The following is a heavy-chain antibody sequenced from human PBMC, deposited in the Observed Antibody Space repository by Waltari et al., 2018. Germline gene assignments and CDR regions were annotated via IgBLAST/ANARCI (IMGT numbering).Heavy chain of an antibody. V-gene: IGHV4-38-2*01. Sequence: QVQLQESGTGLVKPSETLSLTCAVSGSSISSGYYWGWIRQPPGKGLEWIGSIYHSGSTYYNPSLKSRVTISVDTSKNQFSLKLSSVTAADTAVYYCARQPVTTLWYFDYWGQGTLVTVSS. CDR1: GSSISSGYY. D-gene: IGHD4-17*01. J-gene: IGHJ4*02. CDR2: IYHSGST. CDR3: ARQPVTTLWYFDY.